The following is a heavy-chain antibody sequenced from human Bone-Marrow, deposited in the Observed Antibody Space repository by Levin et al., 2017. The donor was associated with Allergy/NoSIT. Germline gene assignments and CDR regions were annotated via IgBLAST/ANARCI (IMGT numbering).Heavy chain of an antibody. V-gene: IGHV5-51*01. CDR3: ARRGYYDSSGYFGGDTQPGDAFDI. D-gene: IGHD3-22*01. CDR2: IYPGDSDT. J-gene: IGHJ3*02. Sequence: GGSLRLSCKGSGYSFTSYWIGWVRQMPGKGLEWMGIIYPGDSDTRYSPSFQGQVTISADKSISTAYLQWSSLKASDTAMYYCARRGYYDSSGYFGGDTQPGDAFDIWGQGTMVTVSS. CDR1: GYSFTSYW.